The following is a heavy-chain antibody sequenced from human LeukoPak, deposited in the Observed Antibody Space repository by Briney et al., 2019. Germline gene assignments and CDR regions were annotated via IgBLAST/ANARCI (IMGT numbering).Heavy chain of an antibody. Sequence: PSETLSLTCTVSGDSVSSGNYYLTWIRQPPGKGLDWITYMSPSGTTKYNPSLKSRVTTSVDTSRTRFSLRLSSVTAADTAMYYCAWGHDDRSGSSDYWGQGTLVTVSS. J-gene: IGHJ4*02. V-gene: IGHV4-61*01. CDR2: MSPSGTT. CDR1: GDSVSSGNYY. CDR3: AWGHDDRSGSSDY. D-gene: IGHD3-22*01.